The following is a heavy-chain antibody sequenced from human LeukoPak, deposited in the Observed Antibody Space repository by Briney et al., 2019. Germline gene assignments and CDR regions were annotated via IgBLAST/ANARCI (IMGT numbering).Heavy chain of an antibody. CDR3: ARAEGATMLDY. J-gene: IGHJ4*02. CDR2: ISSSSSTI. Sequence: SGGSLRLSCAASGFTFSSYSMNWVCQAPGKGLEWVSYISSSSSTIYYADSVKGRFTISRDNAKNSLYLQMNSLRAEDTAVYYCARAEGATMLDYWGQGTLVTVSS. V-gene: IGHV3-48*04. D-gene: IGHD5-12*01. CDR1: GFTFSSYS.